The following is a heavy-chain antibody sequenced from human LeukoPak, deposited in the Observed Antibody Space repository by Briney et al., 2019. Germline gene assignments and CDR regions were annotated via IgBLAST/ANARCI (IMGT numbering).Heavy chain of an antibody. V-gene: IGHV3-74*01. Sequence: GGSLRLSCAASGFTFSSYWMHWVRQAPGKGLVWVSRINSDGSSTSYADSVKGRFTISRDNAKNTLYLQMNSLRAEDTAVYYCARVPGYNVYYYYGMDVWGQGTTVTVSS. CDR1: GFTFSSYW. J-gene: IGHJ6*02. CDR3: ARVPGYNVYYYYGMDV. D-gene: IGHD5-24*01. CDR2: INSDGSST.